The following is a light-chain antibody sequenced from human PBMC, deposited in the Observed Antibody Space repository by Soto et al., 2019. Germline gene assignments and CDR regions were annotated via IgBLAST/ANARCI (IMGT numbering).Light chain of an antibody. CDR2: GAS. CDR3: QQYYTSPS. CDR1: QSVSRI. Sequence: EIVMAQSPATLSVSPGETTTLSCRASQSVSRILAWYQQKPGQAPRLLIYGASTRATGIPVRFSGSGSGTEFTLTISRLQSEDFATYYCQQYYTSPSFGQGTKVDIK. J-gene: IGKJ1*01. V-gene: IGKV3-15*01.